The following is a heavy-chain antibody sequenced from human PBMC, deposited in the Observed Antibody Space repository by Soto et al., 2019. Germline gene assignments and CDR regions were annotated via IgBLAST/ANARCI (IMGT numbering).Heavy chain of an antibody. Sequence: GGSLRLSCAASGFIFENFGMSWVRQAPGKGLEWISSISGSGFKKYYADSVKGRFTISRDNSKSTVYLELTNLSAEDTAVYHCAKNQGVELVPLATVDWFDPWGQGSVVTVSS. J-gene: IGHJ5*02. D-gene: IGHD1-26*01. V-gene: IGHV3-23*01. CDR2: ISGSGFKK. CDR3: AKNQGVELVPLATVDWFDP. CDR1: GFIFENFG.